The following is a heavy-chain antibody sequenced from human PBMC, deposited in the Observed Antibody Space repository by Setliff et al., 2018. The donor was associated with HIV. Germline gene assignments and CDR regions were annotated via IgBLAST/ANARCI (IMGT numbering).Heavy chain of an antibody. Sequence: PSETLSLTCAVSGYSISSGYYWGWIRQPPGKGLEWIGSIYHSGSTSYNPSHKSRVTISLDTSKNQFSLRLSSVTAADTAVYYCARQYADPESGILDAFDIWGQGTMVTVSS. J-gene: IGHJ3*02. V-gene: IGHV4-38-2*01. CDR3: ARQYADPESGILDAFDI. D-gene: IGHD1-26*01. CDR1: GYSISSGYY. CDR2: IYHSGST.